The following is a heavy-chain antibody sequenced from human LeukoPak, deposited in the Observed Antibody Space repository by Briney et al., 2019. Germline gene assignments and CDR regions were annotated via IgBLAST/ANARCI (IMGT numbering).Heavy chain of an antibody. V-gene: IGHV3-30-3*01. CDR2: ISYDGSNK. Sequence: GGSLRLSCAASGFTFSSYAMHWVRQAPGKGLEWVAVISYDGSNKYYADSVKGRFTISRDNSKNTLYLQMNSLRAEDTAVYYCARAPDTATSFFQHWGQGTLVTVSS. CDR1: GFTFSSYA. D-gene: IGHD5-18*01. J-gene: IGHJ1*01. CDR3: ARAPDTATSFFQH.